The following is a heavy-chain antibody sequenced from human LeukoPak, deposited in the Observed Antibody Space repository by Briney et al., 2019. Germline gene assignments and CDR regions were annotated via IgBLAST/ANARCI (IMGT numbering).Heavy chain of an antibody. Sequence: SETLSLTCTVSGGSISSGGYYWSWIRQHPGKGPEWIGYIYYSGSTYYNPSLKSRVTISVDTSKNQFSLKLSSVTAADTAVYYCARGSSRHIVVVTAMDGMDVWGQGTTVTVSS. J-gene: IGHJ6*02. CDR1: GGSISSGGYY. V-gene: IGHV4-31*03. D-gene: IGHD2-21*02. CDR2: IYYSGST. CDR3: ARGSSRHIVVVTAMDGMDV.